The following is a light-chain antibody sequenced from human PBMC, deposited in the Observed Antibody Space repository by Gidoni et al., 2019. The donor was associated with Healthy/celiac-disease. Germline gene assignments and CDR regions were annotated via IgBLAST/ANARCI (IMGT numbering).Light chain of an antibody. CDR3: QQYGSSTT. CDR2: GAS. Sequence: EIELKTSPGTLSLSPGERATLSCRASQSVSSSYLAWYQQKPGRAARLLIDGASSRATGSPDRFSGSGSGTDFTLTISRLEPEDFAVYYCQQYGSSTTFGGXTKVEIK. CDR1: QSVSSSY. V-gene: IGKV3-20*01. J-gene: IGKJ4*01.